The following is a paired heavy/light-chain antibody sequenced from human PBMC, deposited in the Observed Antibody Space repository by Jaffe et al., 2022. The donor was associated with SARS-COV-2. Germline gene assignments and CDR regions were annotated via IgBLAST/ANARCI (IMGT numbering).Light chain of an antibody. J-gene: IGKJ3*01. CDR2: GAS. CDR1: QSVSSSY. V-gene: IGKV3-20*01. Sequence: EIVLTQSPGTLSLSPGERATLSCRASQSVSSSYLAWYQQKPGQAPRLLIYGASSRATGIPDRFSGSGSGTDFTLTISRLEPEDFAVYYCQQYGSSPVTFGPGTKVDIK. CDR3: QQYGSSPVT.
Heavy chain of an antibody. V-gene: IGHV3-11*01. CDR3: ARRGGEFDY. CDR1: GFTFSDYY. J-gene: IGHJ4*02. D-gene: IGHD3-10*01. Sequence: QVQLVESGGGLVKPGGSLRLSCAASGFTFSDYYMSWIRQAPGKGLEWVSYISSSGSTIYYADSVKGRFTISRDNAKNSLYLQMNSLRAEDTAVYYCARRGGEFDYWGQGTLVTVSS. CDR2: ISSSGSTI.